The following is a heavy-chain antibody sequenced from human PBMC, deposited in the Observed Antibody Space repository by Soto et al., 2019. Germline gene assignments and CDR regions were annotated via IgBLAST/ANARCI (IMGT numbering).Heavy chain of an antibody. CDR3: ARGPSARSGYYDVA. V-gene: IGHV4-4*07. CDR1: NASLSSFY. CDR2: IHTRGII. D-gene: IGHD3-22*01. J-gene: IGHJ5*02. Sequence: QVQLQESGPGLLKPSETLSLTCTVSNASLSSFYWSWVRQPAGKGLEWIGRIHTRGIINYHPSLTGRVIMSVDTYKNQFVLRLSSVTAADTGVYYCARGPSARSGYYDVAWGKGIQVTVYS.